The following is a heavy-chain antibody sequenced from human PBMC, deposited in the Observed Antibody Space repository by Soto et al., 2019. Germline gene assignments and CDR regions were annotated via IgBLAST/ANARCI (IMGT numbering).Heavy chain of an antibody. D-gene: IGHD3-10*01. J-gene: IGHJ3*02. V-gene: IGHV3-23*01. Sequence: EVQLLESGGGLVQPGGSLRLSCAASGFSFSSYAISWVRQAPGRGLEWVSTFRDTGDKTYYADSVKGRFTVSRDISQNTLYLQMNGLSPDDTVIYYCAKGPDPGAFDIWGQGTMVTVSS. CDR3: AKGPDPGAFDI. CDR2: FRDTGDKT. CDR1: GFSFSSYA.